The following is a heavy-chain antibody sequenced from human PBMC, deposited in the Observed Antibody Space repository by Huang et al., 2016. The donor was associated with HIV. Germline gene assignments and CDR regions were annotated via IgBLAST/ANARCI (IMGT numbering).Heavy chain of an antibody. CDR3: ARHREGPVAYYSGWGSHLNYMDV. V-gene: IGHV4-39*01. D-gene: IGHD3-10*01. Sequence: QLLLQESGPGLVKPSEALALTCAVSGGSIRSSDYHWGWIRQPPGKGLEWIGSIYYKGSTHYSPPLKSRVTIAVDTSKNLFFLNLTSMTAADTAVYYCARHREGPVAYYSGWGSHLNYMDVWGRGRTVVVSS. CDR1: GGSIRSSDYH. J-gene: IGHJ6*03. CDR2: IYYKGST.